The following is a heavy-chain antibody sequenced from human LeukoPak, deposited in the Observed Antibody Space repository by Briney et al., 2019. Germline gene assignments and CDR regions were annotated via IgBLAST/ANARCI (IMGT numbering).Heavy chain of an antibody. D-gene: IGHD5-18*01. Sequence: SGPTLVNPTQTLTLTCTFSGFSLSTSGVAVGWIRQPPGKALEWLALIYWDDDKRYSPSLQRRLSITKVTFKNQVVHTMPNMDPVDTATYYCAHSEDTALVHDAFDIWGQGTMVTVSS. J-gene: IGHJ3*02. V-gene: IGHV2-5*02. CDR2: IYWDDDK. CDR3: AHSEDTALVHDAFDI. CDR1: GFSLSTSGVA.